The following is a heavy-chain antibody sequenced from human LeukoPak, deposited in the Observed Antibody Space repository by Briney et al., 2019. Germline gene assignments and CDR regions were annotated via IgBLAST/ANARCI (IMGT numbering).Heavy chain of an antibody. D-gene: IGHD3-22*01. CDR2: ISGSGGST. Sequence: GGSPRLSCAASGFTFSSYAMSWVRQAPGKGLEWVSAISGSGGSTYYADSVKGRFTISRDNSKNTLYLQMNSLRAEDTAVYYCAKENYYDSSGPLVGYYGMDVWGQGTTVTVSS. CDR1: GFTFSSYA. J-gene: IGHJ6*02. V-gene: IGHV3-23*01. CDR3: AKENYYDSSGPLVGYYGMDV.